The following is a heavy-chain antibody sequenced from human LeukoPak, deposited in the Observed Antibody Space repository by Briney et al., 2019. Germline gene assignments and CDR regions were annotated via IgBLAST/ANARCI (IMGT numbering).Heavy chain of an antibody. CDR3: AKAKYSSGWSGGDY. D-gene: IGHD6-19*01. CDR2: ISYDGSNK. J-gene: IGHJ4*02. V-gene: IGHV3-30*18. Sequence: GGSLRLSCAASGFTFSSYGMHWVRQAPGKGPEWVAVISYDGSNKYYADSVKGRFTIPRDNSKNTLYLQMNSLRAEDTAVYYCAKAKYSSGWSGGDYWGQGTLVTVSS. CDR1: GFTFSSYG.